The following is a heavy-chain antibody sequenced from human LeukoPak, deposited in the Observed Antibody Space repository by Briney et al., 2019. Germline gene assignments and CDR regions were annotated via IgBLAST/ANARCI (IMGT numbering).Heavy chain of an antibody. CDR1: GFTFSSYA. Sequence: PGGSLRLSCAASGFTFSSYAMSWVRQPPGKGLEWIGTIYYSGNTYYTPSLKSRVTISVDTSKNQFSLRLSSVTAADTAVYFCMRHEEEDGYNAKPFDFWGQGTLVTGSS. J-gene: IGHJ4*02. D-gene: IGHD5-24*01. V-gene: IGHV4-39*01. CDR3: MRHEEEDGYNAKPFDF. CDR2: IYYSGNT.